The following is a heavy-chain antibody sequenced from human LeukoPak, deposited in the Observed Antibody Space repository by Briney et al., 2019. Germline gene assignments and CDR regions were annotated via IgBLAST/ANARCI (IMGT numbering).Heavy chain of an antibody. Sequence: PSETLSLTCAVYGGSFSNYYLSWIRQPPGKGLEWIGYIHYSGSTNYNPSLKSRVTISVDTSKNQFSLRLSSVTAADTALYYCASGFRGQLGYFDYWGQGTLVTVSS. CDR2: IHYSGST. D-gene: IGHD1-1*01. V-gene: IGHV4-59*01. J-gene: IGHJ4*02. CDR3: ASGFRGQLGYFDY. CDR1: GGSFSNYY.